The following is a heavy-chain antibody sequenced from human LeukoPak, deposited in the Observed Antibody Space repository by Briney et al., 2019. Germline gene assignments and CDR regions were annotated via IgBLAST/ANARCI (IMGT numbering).Heavy chain of an antibody. Sequence: SETLSLTCAVYGGSFSGYYWSWIRQPPGKGLEWIGEINHSGSTNYNPSPKSRVTVSVDTSKNQFSLKLSSVTAADTAVYYCARVSDWGHFDYWGREPWSPSPQ. J-gene: IGHJ4*02. D-gene: IGHD7-27*01. CDR1: GGSFSGYY. CDR3: ARVSDWGHFDY. CDR2: INHSGST. V-gene: IGHV4-34*01.